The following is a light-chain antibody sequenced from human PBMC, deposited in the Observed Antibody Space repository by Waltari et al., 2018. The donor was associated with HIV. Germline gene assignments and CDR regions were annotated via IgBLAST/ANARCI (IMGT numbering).Light chain of an antibody. V-gene: IGLV3-1*01. CDR2: QDN. Sequence: SYELTQPPSVSVSPGQTASIPCSGAKVGSQYVCWYTPMPGQSPVLVIYQDNKRPTGIPERFSGSNSGNTATLTISGTQALDEADYYCQAWDSSTLVFGGGTKLTVL. J-gene: IGLJ2*01. CDR3: QAWDSSTLV. CDR1: KVGSQY.